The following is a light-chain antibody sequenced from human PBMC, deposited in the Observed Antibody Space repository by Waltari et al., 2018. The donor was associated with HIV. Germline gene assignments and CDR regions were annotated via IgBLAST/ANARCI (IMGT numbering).Light chain of an antibody. CDR1: VGRIASKY. CDR3: QSYDSNNRWV. Sequence: FMLSQPHSVSESPGKTVTISCHRSVGRIASKYVQWYPPRPGISPPTVIHEDNPRPSVCPDRFSGSIDSSSNSASLTIAGLKTEDEADYYCQSYDSNNRWVFGGGTELTVL. J-gene: IGLJ3*02. V-gene: IGLV6-57*01. CDR2: EDN.